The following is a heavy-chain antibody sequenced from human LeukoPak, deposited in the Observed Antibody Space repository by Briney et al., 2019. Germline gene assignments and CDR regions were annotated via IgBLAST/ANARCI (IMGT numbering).Heavy chain of an antibody. CDR3: ARDLRDY. CDR2: ISSSSYI. CDR1: GFTFSSYS. Sequence: GGSLRLSCAASGFTFSSYSMNWVRQAPGKGLEWVSSISSSSYIYYADLVKGRFTISRDNAKNSLYLQMNSLRAEDTAVYYCARDLRDYWGQGTLVTVSS. V-gene: IGHV3-21*01. J-gene: IGHJ4*02.